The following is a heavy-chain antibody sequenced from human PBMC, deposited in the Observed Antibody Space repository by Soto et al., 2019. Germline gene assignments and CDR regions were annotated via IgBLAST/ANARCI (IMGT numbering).Heavy chain of an antibody. CDR2: IYYSGGT. CDR1: GRSISSSGYY. D-gene: IGHD2-2*01. J-gene: IGHJ6*02. V-gene: IGHV4-31*03. CDR3: ARGRCRYCSSTSPTLRGYYYGMDV. Sequence: SETLSLTCTVSGRSISSSGYYCSWIRQSPGKGLEWIGYIYYSGGTDYNPSLDSRLTMSVETSKNQFSLKLSSVTAADTAVYYCARGRCRYCSSTSPTLRGYYYGMDVWGQGSTVSVCS.